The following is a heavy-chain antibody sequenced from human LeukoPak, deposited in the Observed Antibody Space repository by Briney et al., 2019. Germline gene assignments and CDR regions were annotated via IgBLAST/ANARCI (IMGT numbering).Heavy chain of an antibody. CDR1: SYTFSTYG. J-gene: IGHJ5*02. CDR2: ISAYNGNT. Sequence: ASVKVSCKASSYTFSTYGIIWVRQAPGQGLEWMGWISAYNGNTNYAQKLQGRVTMTTDTSTTTAYMELRSLRLDDTAVYYCAREGRYCSGTSCSRGNWFDPWGQGTLVTVSS. D-gene: IGHD2-2*01. V-gene: IGHV1-18*01. CDR3: AREGRYCSGTSCSRGNWFDP.